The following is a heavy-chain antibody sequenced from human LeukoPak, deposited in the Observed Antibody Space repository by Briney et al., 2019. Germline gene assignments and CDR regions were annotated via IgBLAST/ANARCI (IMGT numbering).Heavy chain of an antibody. V-gene: IGHV3-23*01. CDR3: AKTDYGSDPYYFDY. D-gene: IGHD3-10*01. J-gene: IGHJ4*02. Sequence: GGSLRLSCAASGFTLSSYAMSWVRQAPGKGLEWVSAISDSGNTYHADSVKGRFTISRDSSKSTLFLQMNRLRPEDAAVYYCAKTDYGSDPYYFDYWGQGTLVTVSS. CDR1: GFTLSSYA. CDR2: ISDSGNT.